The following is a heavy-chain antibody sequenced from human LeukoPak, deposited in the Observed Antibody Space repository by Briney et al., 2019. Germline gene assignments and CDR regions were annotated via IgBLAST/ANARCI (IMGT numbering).Heavy chain of an antibody. CDR2: ISGNSLST. CDR1: GFTFSGYA. Sequence: GGSLRLSFAASGFTFSGYAMSWVRQTPGKGLEWVSVISGNSLSTFYADSVKGRFTISRDNSKNTLYLQMNSLRAEDTAVYYCAKESPHFDYWGQGTLVTVSS. V-gene: IGHV3-23*01. J-gene: IGHJ4*02. CDR3: AKESPHFDY.